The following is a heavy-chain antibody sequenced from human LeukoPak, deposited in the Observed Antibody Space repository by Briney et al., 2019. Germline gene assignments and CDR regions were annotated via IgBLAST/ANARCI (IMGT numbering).Heavy chain of an antibody. D-gene: IGHD3-3*01. CDR2: IIPIFGTA. V-gene: IGHV1-69*13. CDR1: GGTFSSYA. Sequence: SVKVSCKASGGTFSSYAISWVRRAPGQGLEWMGGIIPIFGTANYAQEFQGRVTITADESTSTAYMELSSLRSEDTAVYYCAREDNTYYDFWSGYYPGYFDYWGQGTLVTVSS. J-gene: IGHJ4*02. CDR3: AREDNTYYDFWSGYYPGYFDY.